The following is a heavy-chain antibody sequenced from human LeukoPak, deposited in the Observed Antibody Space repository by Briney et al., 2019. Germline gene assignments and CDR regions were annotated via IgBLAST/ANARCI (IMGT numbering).Heavy chain of an antibody. J-gene: IGHJ4*02. D-gene: IGHD1-26*01. CDR3: ARPRGSYFDFDY. Sequence: SETLSLTCTVSGGSISSSSYYWGWIRQPPGKGLEWIGSIYYSGSTYYNPSLKSRVTISVDTSRNQFSLKLSSVTAADTAVYYCARPRGSYFDFDYWGQGTLGTVSS. V-gene: IGHV4-39*01. CDR2: IYYSGST. CDR1: GGSISSSSYY.